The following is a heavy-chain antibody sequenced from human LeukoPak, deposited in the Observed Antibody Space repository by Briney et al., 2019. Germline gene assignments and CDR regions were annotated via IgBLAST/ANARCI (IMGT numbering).Heavy chain of an antibody. Sequence: PGGSLRLSCAASGFTFSSYWMSWVRQAPGKGLEWVANIKQDGSEKYYVDSVKGRFTISRDNSKSTVLLQMDSLRAEDTAAYYCATGSRDSTGYYYSQAGYFDYWGQGTQVAVS. J-gene: IGHJ4*02. CDR2: IKQDGSEK. D-gene: IGHD3-22*01. CDR3: ATGSRDSTGYYYSQAGYFDY. V-gene: IGHV3-7*03. CDR1: GFTFSSYW.